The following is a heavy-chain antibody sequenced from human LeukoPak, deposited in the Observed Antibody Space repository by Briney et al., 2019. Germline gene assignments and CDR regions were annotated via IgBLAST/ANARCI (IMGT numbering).Heavy chain of an antibody. D-gene: IGHD3-9*01. CDR2: INPNSGNT. CDR1: GYTFTSYD. V-gene: IGHV1-8*03. J-gene: IGHJ4*02. Sequence: ASVKVSCKASGYTFTSYDINWVRQATGQGLEWMGWINPNSGNTGYAQKFQGRVTITRNTSISIAYMELSSLRSEDTAVYYCARLARPSLRSFIDYWGQGTLVTVSS. CDR3: ARLARPSLRSFIDY.